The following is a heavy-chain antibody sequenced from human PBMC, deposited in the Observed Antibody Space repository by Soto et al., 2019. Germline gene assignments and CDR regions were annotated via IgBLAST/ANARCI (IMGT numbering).Heavy chain of an antibody. CDR2: ISAYNGNT. CDR1: VYTFTIYG. Sequence: ASLKVSRKSAVYTFTIYGIGGGRMAPGQGLEWMGWISAYNGNTNYAQKLQGRVTMTTDTSTSTAYMELRSLRSDDTAVYYCAREFPSCSGGSCSGYWGQGTLVIVAS. D-gene: IGHD2-15*01. V-gene: IGHV1-18*01. CDR3: AREFPSCSGGSCSGY. J-gene: IGHJ1*01.